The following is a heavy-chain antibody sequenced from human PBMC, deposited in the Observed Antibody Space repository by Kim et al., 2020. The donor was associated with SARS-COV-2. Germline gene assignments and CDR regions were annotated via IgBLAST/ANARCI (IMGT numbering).Heavy chain of an antibody. V-gene: IGHV1-2*04. CDR2: GT. CDR3: ARGQLAPFDY. D-gene: IGHD6-6*01. Sequence: GTNYAQKFQGWVTMTRETSITTAYMELSSLRSDDTAMYYCARGQLAPFDYWGQGTLVTVSS. J-gene: IGHJ4*02.